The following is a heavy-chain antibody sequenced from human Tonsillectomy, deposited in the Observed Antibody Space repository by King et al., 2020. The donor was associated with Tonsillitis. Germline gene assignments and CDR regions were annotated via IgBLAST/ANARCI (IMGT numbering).Heavy chain of an antibody. J-gene: IGHJ4*02. CDR3: AREILYNDSAGAAY. CDR1: GFTFRDYG. D-gene: IGHD3-22*01. CDR2: LRHDGNNK. V-gene: IGHV3-30*02. Sequence: VQLVESGGGVVQPGGSLRLSCAASGFTFRDYGMHWVRQAPGKGLEWVTFLRHDGNNKNYADSVKGRFTISRDSSKNTLYLQMNSLRAEDTAVYYCAREILYNDSAGAAYWGQGTLVTVSS.